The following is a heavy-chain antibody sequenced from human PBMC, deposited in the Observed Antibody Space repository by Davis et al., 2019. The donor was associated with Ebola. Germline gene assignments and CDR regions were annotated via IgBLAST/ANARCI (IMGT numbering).Heavy chain of an antibody. CDR2: ISYDGSNK. D-gene: IGHD4-17*01. Sequence: GESLKISCAASGFTFSSYGMHWVRQAPGKGLEWVAVISYDGSNKYYADSVKGRFTISRDNSKNTLYLQMNSLRAEDTAVYYCAREVYGDYDGSVFDYWGQGTLVTVSS. V-gene: IGHV3-30*03. J-gene: IGHJ4*02. CDR3: AREVYGDYDGSVFDY. CDR1: GFTFSSYG.